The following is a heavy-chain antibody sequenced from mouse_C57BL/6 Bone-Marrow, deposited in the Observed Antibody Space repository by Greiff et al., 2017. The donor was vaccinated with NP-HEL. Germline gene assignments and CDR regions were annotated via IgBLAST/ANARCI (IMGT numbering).Heavy chain of an antibody. CDR2: IYPGDGDT. D-gene: IGHD1-1*01. CDR1: GYAFSSSW. V-gene: IGHV1-82*01. Sequence: VQLQQSGPELVKPGASVKISCKASGYAFSSSWMNWVKQRPGKGLEWIGRIYPGDGDTNYNGKFKGKATLTADKSSSTAYMQLSSLTSEDSAVYCCARRDYYGRSLYYAMDYWGQGTSVTVSS. CDR3: ARRDYYGRSLYYAMDY. J-gene: IGHJ4*01.